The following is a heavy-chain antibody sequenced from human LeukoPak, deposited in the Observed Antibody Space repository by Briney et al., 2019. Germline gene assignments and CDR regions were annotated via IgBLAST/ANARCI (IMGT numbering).Heavy chain of an antibody. J-gene: IGHJ5*02. D-gene: IGHD1-26*01. CDR3: ARSYSGSFDP. CDR1: GGSISTYY. CDR2: IYYSGST. Sequence: SETLSLTCTVSGGSISTYYWSWIRQPPGKGLEWIGYIYYSGSTNYNPSLKSRVTISVDTSKDQFSLKLSSVTAADTAVYYCARSYSGSFDPWGQGTLVTVSS. V-gene: IGHV4-59*01.